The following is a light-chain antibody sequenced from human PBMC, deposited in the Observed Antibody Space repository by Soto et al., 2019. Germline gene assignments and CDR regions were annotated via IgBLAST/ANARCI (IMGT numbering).Light chain of an antibody. V-gene: IGKV1-13*02. CDR1: QGISSN. CDR2: DAS. Sequence: AIQMTQSPSSLSASVGDRVTITCRASQGISSNVAWYQQMPGKAPKLLIYDASSLESGVPSRFSGSGSGTEFTLTISSLQPDDFATYYCQQYNSYWTFGQGTKVDIK. J-gene: IGKJ1*01. CDR3: QQYNSYWT.